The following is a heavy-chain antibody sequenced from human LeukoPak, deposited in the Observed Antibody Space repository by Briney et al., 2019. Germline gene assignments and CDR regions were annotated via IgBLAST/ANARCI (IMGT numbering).Heavy chain of an antibody. V-gene: IGHV3-33*01. D-gene: IGHD6-13*01. CDR2: IWYDGSNK. J-gene: IGHJ4*02. CDR3: AIIAAAGDLDY. CDR1: GFTFSSYG. Sequence: GRSLRLSCAASGFTFSSYGMHWVRQAPGKGLEWVAVIWYDGSNKYYADSVKGRFTISRDNSKNTLYLQMNSLRAEDTAVYYCAIIAAAGDLDYWGQGTLVTVSS.